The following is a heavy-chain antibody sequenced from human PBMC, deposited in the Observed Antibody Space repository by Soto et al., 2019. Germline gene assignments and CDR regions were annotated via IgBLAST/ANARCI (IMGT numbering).Heavy chain of an antibody. Sequence: EVQVVESGGGLVNPGGSLRLSCAASGFAFSTYNMHWVRQAPGKGLEWVSAIHSSGTYIYYEDSVKGRFTISRDNAKNSLYQKMNSLRDDDTAVYYCVRDGARYSSSWYIRLAYFDYWGQGTLVTVSS. J-gene: IGHJ4*02. CDR3: VRDGARYSSSWYIRLAYFDY. CDR1: GFAFSTYN. CDR2: IHSSGTYI. V-gene: IGHV3-21*01. D-gene: IGHD6-13*01.